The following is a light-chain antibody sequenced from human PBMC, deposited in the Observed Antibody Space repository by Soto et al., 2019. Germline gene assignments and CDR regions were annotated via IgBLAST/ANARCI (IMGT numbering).Light chain of an antibody. CDR1: SSDIGGYKY. Sequence: QSALTQPASVSRSPVQSITISCTGSSSDIGGYKYVSWYQQCPGKAPKLMIYEVSSRPSGVSYRCSGSKSGNTASLTISGLQAEDESHYYCSSCTPSDTLVFGGGTKLTVL. CDR3: SSCTPSDTLV. V-gene: IGLV2-14*01. J-gene: IGLJ2*01. CDR2: EVS.